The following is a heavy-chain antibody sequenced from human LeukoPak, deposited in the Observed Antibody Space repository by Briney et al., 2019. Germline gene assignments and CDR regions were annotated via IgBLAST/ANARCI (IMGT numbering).Heavy chain of an antibody. CDR1: GGSISRSSYY. D-gene: IGHD5-18*01. CDR2: IYYSGST. Sequence: SETLSLTCTVSGGSISRSSYYWGWIRQPPGKGLEWIGSIYYSGSTYYNPSLQSRVTISADTSKNQFSLKLSSVTGADTAVYYCARHTKSGYSYGFHAFDMWGQGTMVTVSS. V-gene: IGHV4-39*01. CDR3: ARHTKSGYSYGFHAFDM. J-gene: IGHJ3*02.